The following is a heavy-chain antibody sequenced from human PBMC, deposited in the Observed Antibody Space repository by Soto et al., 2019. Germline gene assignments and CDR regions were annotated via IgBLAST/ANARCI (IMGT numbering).Heavy chain of an antibody. CDR1: GFTFSSYG. Sequence: PGGSLRLSCAASGFTFSSYGMHWVRQAPGKGLDWVAVISYDGNTQFYGDSVKGRFIVSRDNSRNTLYLQLNNLQAEDTAVYYCAKVSRPSRISTPDFDYWGQGTLVTVSS. J-gene: IGHJ4*02. CDR3: AKVSRPSRISTPDFDY. CDR2: ISYDGNTQ. V-gene: IGHV3-30*18.